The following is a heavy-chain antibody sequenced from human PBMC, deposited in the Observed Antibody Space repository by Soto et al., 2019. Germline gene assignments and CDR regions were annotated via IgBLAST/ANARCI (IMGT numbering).Heavy chain of an antibody. CDR1: GYTFRSYG. CDR2: TSPYNGHT. D-gene: IGHD3-10*01. Sequence: QVQLVQSGAEVKKPGASVKVSCKTSGYTFRSYGISWVRQAPGQGREWMGWTSPYNGHTNYAQKFQGRVTMTTDTSTTTAYLELRSLRYDDTAVYYCTSVGYYGSGTSDDWGQGTLVTVSS. J-gene: IGHJ4*02. CDR3: TSVGYYGSGTSDD. V-gene: IGHV1-18*01.